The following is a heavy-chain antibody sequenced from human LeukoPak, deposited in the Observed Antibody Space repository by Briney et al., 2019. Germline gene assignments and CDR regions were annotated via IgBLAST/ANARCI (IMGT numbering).Heavy chain of an antibody. Sequence: GGSLRLSCGASGYTFSDYTMNWVRQSPGKGPEWISYISSGGSVMHYADSVKGRFTISRDNVENSLYLQMNSLRVEDTAVYYCTRDLEYWGQGVLVTVSS. CDR2: ISSGGSVM. CDR3: TRDLEY. CDR1: GYTFSDYT. J-gene: IGHJ4*02. V-gene: IGHV3-48*01.